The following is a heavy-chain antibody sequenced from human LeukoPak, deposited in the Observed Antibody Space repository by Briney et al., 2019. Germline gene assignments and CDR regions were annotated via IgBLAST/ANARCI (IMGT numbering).Heavy chain of an antibody. CDR3: ARESYSYDFWSGYSGLDYMDV. V-gene: IGHV3-30*15. J-gene: IGHJ6*03. CDR2: ISYDGSNK. CDR1: GFTFSSYA. Sequence: PGRSLRLSCAASGFTFSSYAMHWVRQAPGKGLEWLAVISYDGSNKYYADSVKGRFTISRDNSKNTLYLQMSSLRAEDTAVYYCARESYSYDFWSGYSGLDYMDVWGKGTTVTVSS. D-gene: IGHD3-3*01.